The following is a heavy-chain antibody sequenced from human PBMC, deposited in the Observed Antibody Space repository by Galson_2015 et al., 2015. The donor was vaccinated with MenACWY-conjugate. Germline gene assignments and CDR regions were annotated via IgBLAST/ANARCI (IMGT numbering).Heavy chain of an antibody. CDR3: ARDPERGYGSARAY. J-gene: IGHJ4*02. CDR1: GFTFSSYW. D-gene: IGHD3-10*01. Sequence: SLRLSCAASGFTFSSYWMNWVRQAPGKGLEWVAHINRDGSTTSYADSVKGRFTISRDNAKNMLYLQMNSLRAEDTAVYYCARDPERGYGSARAYGRQSTRVTGSS. CDR2: INRDGSTT. V-gene: IGHV3-74*01.